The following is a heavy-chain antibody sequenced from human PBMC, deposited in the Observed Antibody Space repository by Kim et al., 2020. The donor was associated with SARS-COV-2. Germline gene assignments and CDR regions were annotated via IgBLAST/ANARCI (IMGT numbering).Heavy chain of an antibody. V-gene: IGHV4-39*01. CDR3: ARAGPPEWYFAL. Sequence: SETLSLTCTVSGGSISRSSYYWAWIRPPPGKGLVWLVRIYYSGSSYSNPSLNSRVTLSVDTSKNQFSLNLRSVSAAATAVFYSARAGPPEWYFALWGRAT. J-gene: IGHJ2*01. CDR2: IYYSGSS. CDR1: GGSISRSSYY.